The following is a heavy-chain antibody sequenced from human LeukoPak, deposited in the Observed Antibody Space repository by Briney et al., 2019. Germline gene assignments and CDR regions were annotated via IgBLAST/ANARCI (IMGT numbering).Heavy chain of an antibody. J-gene: IGHJ4*02. V-gene: IGHV2-70*04. Sequence: SGPALVKPTQTLTLTCTFSGFSLSTSGMRVSWIRQPPGKALEWLAGIDWDDDKFYSTSLKTRLTISKDTSKNQVVLTMTSMDPVDTATYYCARSRYCSSTTCYGGYDYWGQGTLVTVSS. CDR3: ARSRYCSSTTCYGGYDY. CDR1: GFSLSTSGMR. CDR2: IDWDDDK. D-gene: IGHD2-2*01.